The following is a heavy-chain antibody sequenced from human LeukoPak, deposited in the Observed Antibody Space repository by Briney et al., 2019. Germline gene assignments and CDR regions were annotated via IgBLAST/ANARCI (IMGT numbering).Heavy chain of an antibody. V-gene: IGHV3-21*04. J-gene: IGHJ4*02. CDR1: GFTFSTSA. D-gene: IGHD2-21*02. CDR3: VRTAGRDGGPN. CDR2: INNVRSHI. Sequence: GGSLRLSCAASGFTFSTSAMNWVRQAPGKGLEWVSSINNVRSHIYYADSVRGRFTISRDNAGKSLYLQMNSLRADDTAVYYCVRTAGRDGGPNWGQGNLVTVSS.